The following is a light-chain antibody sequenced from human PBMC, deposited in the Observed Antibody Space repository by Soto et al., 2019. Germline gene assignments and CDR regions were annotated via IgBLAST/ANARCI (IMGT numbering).Light chain of an antibody. CDR1: SSDVGSDNL. CDR3: CSYAASITYV. V-gene: IGLV2-23*02. CDR2: EVS. J-gene: IGLJ1*01. Sequence: QSALTQPASVSGSPGQSITISCTGTSSDVGSDNLVSWYQQHPGKAPKFIIYEVSQRPAGVSYRFSGSKSGNTAYLTISGLQAVDEADYYCCSYAASITYVFGTGTKVT.